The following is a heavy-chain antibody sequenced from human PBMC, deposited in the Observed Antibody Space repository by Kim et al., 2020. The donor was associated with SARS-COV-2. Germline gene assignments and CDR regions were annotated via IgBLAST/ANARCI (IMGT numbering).Heavy chain of an antibody. D-gene: IGHD3-3*01. J-gene: IGHJ3*02. CDR1: GYTFTGYY. CDR2: INPNSGGT. Sequence: ASVKVSCKASGYTFTGYYMHWVRQAPGQGLEWMGRINPNSGGTNYAQKFQGRVTMTRDTSISTAYMELSRLRSDDTVVYYCARARITIFGPPDAFDIWGQGTMVTVSS. V-gene: IGHV1-2*05. CDR3: ARARITIFGPPDAFDI.